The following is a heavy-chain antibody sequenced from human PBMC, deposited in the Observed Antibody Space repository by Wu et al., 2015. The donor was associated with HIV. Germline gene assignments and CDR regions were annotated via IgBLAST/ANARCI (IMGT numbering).Heavy chain of an antibody. Sequence: QVQLVQSGAEVKKPGASMKVSCKASGYNFIDYYIYWVRQAPGQGLEWMGWINPKSGGTDYARGFQGRLTMTRDMSSHTVYVELKRLTSEDTAMYFCARSHKWLQLRYSGNFDYWGQGT. CDR3: ARSHKWLQLRYSGNFDY. D-gene: IGHD5-12*01. CDR1: GYNFIDYY. J-gene: IGHJ4*02. CDR2: INPKSGGT. V-gene: IGHV1-2*02.